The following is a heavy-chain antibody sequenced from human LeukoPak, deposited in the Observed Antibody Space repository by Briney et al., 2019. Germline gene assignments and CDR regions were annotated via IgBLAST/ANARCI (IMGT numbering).Heavy chain of an antibody. CDR1: GYTFTGYY. D-gene: IGHD7-27*01. Sequence: ASVKVSCKASGYTFTGYYMHWVRQAPGQGLEWMGWINRNSGGTNYAQKFQGRVTMTRDTSISTAYMELSRLKSDDTAVYYCARVSWGEDWSFDLWGRGTLVTVSS. V-gene: IGHV1-2*02. CDR2: INRNSGGT. J-gene: IGHJ2*01. CDR3: ARVSWGEDWSFDL.